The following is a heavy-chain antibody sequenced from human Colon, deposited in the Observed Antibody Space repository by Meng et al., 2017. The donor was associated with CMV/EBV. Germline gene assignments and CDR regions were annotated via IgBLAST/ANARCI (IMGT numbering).Heavy chain of an antibody. CDR1: GFTFRTAW. V-gene: IGHV3-15*06. CDR2: IKTKDEGDTT. Sequence: GGSLRLSCEGSGFTFRTAWMNWVRQAPGKGLEWVGRIKTKDEGDTTTYAEPVKGRFIMSRDDSQNTLYLQMNSLTSEDTGVYYCLTRPRDSDFHFWGQGTLVTVLL. CDR3: LTRPRDSDFHF. J-gene: IGHJ4*02. D-gene: IGHD4-11*01.